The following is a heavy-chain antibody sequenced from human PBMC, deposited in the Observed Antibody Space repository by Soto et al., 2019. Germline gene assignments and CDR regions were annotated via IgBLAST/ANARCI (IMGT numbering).Heavy chain of an antibody. CDR2: IYHTGET. J-gene: IGHJ3*02. D-gene: IGHD6-19*01. CDR1: GGYISGSDYY. CDR3: AKDLESTIAVAGTLGFDI. V-gene: IGHV4-39*02. Sequence: SDTLSLTCSVSGGYISGSDYYWGWIRQSPGKGLEWIGSIYHTGETYYKSSLKSRISISVDTSKNQFYLQLRSLTAADTAVYYCAKDLESTIAVAGTLGFDIWGQGTMVTVSS.